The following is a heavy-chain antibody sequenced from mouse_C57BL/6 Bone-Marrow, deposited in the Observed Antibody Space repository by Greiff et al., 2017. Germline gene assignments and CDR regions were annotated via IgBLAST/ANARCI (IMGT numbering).Heavy chain of an antibody. J-gene: IGHJ1*03. CDR1: GYTFTDYY. CDR2: IYPGSGNT. CDR3: ASYYGSSYGYFDV. D-gene: IGHD1-1*01. Sequence: QVQLQQSGAELVRPGASVKLSCKASGYTFTDYYINWVKQRPGQGLEWIARIYPGSGNTYYNEKFKGKATLTAEKSSSPAYMQLSSLTSEDSAVYFCASYYGSSYGYFDVWGTGTTVTVSS. V-gene: IGHV1-76*01.